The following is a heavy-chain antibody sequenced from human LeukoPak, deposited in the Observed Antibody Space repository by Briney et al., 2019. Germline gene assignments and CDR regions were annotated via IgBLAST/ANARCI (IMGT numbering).Heavy chain of an antibody. CDR2: INPNSGGT. CDR1: GYTFTGCY. D-gene: IGHD3-16*02. V-gene: IGHV1-2*02. CDR3: ARAGRHYVWGSYRYPLGY. J-gene: IGHJ4*02. Sequence: GASVTVSCKASGYTFTGCYMHWVRQAPGQGLEWMGWINPNSGGTNYAQKFQGRVTMTRDTSISTAYMELSRLRSDDTAVYYCARAGRHYVWGSYRYPLGYWGQGTLVTVSS.